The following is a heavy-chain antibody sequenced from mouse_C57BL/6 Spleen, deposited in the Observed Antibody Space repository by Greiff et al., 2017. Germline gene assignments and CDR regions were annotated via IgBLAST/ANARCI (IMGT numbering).Heavy chain of an antibody. CDR3: ARWGSQYYLDY. D-gene: IGHD1-1*01. V-gene: IGHV5-17*01. CDR1: GFTFSDYG. Sequence: DVMLVESGGGLVKPGGSLKLSCAASGFTFSDYGMHWVRQAPEKGLEWVAYLSSGSSTIYYADTVKGRFTISRDNAKNTLFLQMTSLRSEDTAVYYCARWGSQYYLDYWGQGTTLTVAS. CDR2: LSSGSSTI. J-gene: IGHJ2*01.